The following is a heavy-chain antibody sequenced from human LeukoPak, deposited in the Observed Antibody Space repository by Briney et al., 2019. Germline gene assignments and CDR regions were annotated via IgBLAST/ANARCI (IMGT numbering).Heavy chain of an antibody. CDR2: IYHSGST. CDR1: GGSISSSNW. CDR3: ARHYGGGYSYGFVGAGGNYFDY. Sequence: PSGTLSLTCAVSGGSISSSNWWSWVRQPPGKGLEWIGEIYHSGSTNYNPSLKSRVTISVDKSKNQFSLKLSSVTAADTAVYYCARHYGGGYSYGFVGAGGNYFDYWGQGTLVTVSS. V-gene: IGHV4-4*02. D-gene: IGHD5-18*01. J-gene: IGHJ4*02.